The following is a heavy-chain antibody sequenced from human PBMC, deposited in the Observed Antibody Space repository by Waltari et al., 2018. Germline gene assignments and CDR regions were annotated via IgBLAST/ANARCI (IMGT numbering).Heavy chain of an antibody. CDR1: GFTFNSYS. CDR2: IKKDGNDK. D-gene: IGHD3-10*01. CDR3: ARARGFDC. J-gene: IGHJ4*02. V-gene: IGHV3-7*03. Sequence: EVQLVESGGGLVQPGGSLRLSCSASGFTFNSYSMSWVRQAPGKGLEWVANIKKDGNDKYYVDSVKGRFSISRDNAKNSLYLQMNNLRAEDTAVYYCARARGFDCWGQGTLVTVSS.